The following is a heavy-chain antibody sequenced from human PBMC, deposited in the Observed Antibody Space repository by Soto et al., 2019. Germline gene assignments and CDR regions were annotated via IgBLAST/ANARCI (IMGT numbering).Heavy chain of an antibody. D-gene: IGHD3-22*01. J-gene: IGHJ4*02. CDR3: ARYAFDYDSSGYHFDY. V-gene: IGHV3-48*02. Sequence: EVQLVESGGGLVQPGGSLRLTCAASGFSFSNYNMNWVRQAPGKGLEWVSYISKSSGTIYYADSVKGRFSISRDNGKNSLYLQMNSLRDEDTAVYYCARYAFDYDSSGYHFDYWGQGTLVTVSS. CDR2: ISKSSGTI. CDR1: GFSFSNYN.